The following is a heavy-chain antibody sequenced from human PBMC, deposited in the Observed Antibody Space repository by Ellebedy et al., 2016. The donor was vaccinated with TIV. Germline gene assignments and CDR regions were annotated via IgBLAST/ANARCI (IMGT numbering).Heavy chain of an antibody. Sequence: PGGSLRLSCKASGYSFSSYWIGWVRQMPGKGLEWMGIIYPDDSDTRYSPSFQGQVTISADRSITTAYLQWNSLKSSDTAMYYCARLGGSGSGYYYYYMDVWGKGTTVTVSS. CDR2: IYPDDSDT. J-gene: IGHJ6*03. V-gene: IGHV5-51*01. D-gene: IGHD3-10*01. CDR3: ARLGGSGSGYYYYYMDV. CDR1: GYSFSSYW.